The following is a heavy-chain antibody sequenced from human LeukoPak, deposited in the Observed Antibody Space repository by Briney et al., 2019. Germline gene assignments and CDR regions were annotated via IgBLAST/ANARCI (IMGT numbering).Heavy chain of an antibody. V-gene: IGHV4-34*01. CDR3: VRHDLIGITGGNFDY. Sequence: PSETLSLTCAVYGGSFSAYYWNWIRQPPGKGLEWIGEINHGGITNYNPSLKSRLTISVDTSKNQFSLKLNSVTAADTAVYYCVRHDLIGITGGNFDYWGQGTLVSVSS. CDR1: GGSFSAYY. D-gene: IGHD1-14*01. CDR2: INHGGIT. J-gene: IGHJ4*02.